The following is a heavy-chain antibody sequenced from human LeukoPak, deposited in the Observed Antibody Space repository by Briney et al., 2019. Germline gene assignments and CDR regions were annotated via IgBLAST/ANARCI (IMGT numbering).Heavy chain of an antibody. D-gene: IGHD6-13*01. CDR2: IYYSGST. CDR3: ARLYRLSSRVMDAFDI. CDR1: GGSISSYY. V-gene: IGHV4-59*08. J-gene: IGHJ3*02. Sequence: SETLSLTCTVSGGSISSYYWSWIRQPPGKGLEWIGYIYYSGSTNYNPSLKSRVTISVDTSKNQFSLKLSSLTAADTAVYYCARLYRLSSRVMDAFDIWGQGTMVTASS.